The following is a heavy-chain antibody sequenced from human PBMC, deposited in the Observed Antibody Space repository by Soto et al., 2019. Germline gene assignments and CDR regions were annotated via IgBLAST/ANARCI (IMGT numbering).Heavy chain of an antibody. CDR2: IYSGGST. Sequence: PGGSLRLSCAASGFTVSTKYMSWVRQAPGKGLEWVSVIYSGGSTFYADYVRGRFTISRDNSKNTENHQMNSMRAEDTAVYYCARDPWAADYWGQGTLVTVSS. V-gene: IGHV3-66*01. CDR1: GFTVSTKY. D-gene: IGHD3-16*01. J-gene: IGHJ4*02. CDR3: ARDPWAADY.